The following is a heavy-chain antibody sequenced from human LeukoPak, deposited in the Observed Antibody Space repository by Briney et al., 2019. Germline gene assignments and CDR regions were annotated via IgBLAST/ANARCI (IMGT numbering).Heavy chain of an antibody. CDR1: EFTFSTYG. CDR2: ISYDGSYK. D-gene: IGHD6-13*01. Sequence: GRSLRLSCAASEFTFSTYGMHWVRQAPGKGLEWVAVISYDGSYKFYADSVKGRFTISRDNSKSTLYLQMNSLRAEDTAVYYCARDQYSSTWYRGAFDVWGQGTMVSVSS. V-gene: IGHV3-30*03. CDR3: ARDQYSSTWYRGAFDV. J-gene: IGHJ3*01.